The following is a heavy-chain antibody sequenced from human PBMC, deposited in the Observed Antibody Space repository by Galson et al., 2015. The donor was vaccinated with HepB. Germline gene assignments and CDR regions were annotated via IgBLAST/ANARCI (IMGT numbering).Heavy chain of an antibody. D-gene: IGHD4-17*01. CDR2: INPNSGGT. J-gene: IGHJ6*02. V-gene: IGHV1-2*02. CDR1: GYTFSGYY. Sequence: SVKASCKASGYTFSGYYMHWVRQAPGQGLEWMGWINPNSGGTNYAQKFQGRVTMTRDTSISTAYMELSRLRSDDTAVYYCARPDYGDYVVGLYYYGMDVWGQGTTVTVSS. CDR3: ARPDYGDYVVGLYYYGMDV.